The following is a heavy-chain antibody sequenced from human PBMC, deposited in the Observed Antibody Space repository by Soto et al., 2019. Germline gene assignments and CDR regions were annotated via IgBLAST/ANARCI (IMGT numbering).Heavy chain of an antibody. D-gene: IGHD3-10*01. CDR3: ARGNRVVRGVINY. J-gene: IGHJ4*02. V-gene: IGHV3-7*01. CDR1: GFTFSSYW. CDR2: IKQDGSEK. Sequence: GGSLRLSCAASGFTFSSYWMSWVRQAPGKGLEWVANIKQDGSEKYYVDSVKGRFTISRDNAKNSLYLQMNGLRAEDTAVYYCARGNRVVRGVINYWGQGTLVTVSS.